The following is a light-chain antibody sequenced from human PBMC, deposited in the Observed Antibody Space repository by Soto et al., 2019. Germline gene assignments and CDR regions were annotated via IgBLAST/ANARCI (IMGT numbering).Light chain of an antibody. V-gene: IGKV1-5*03. CDR3: QHYNSYSGA. CDR2: KAS. J-gene: IGKJ1*01. CDR1: QTISSW. Sequence: DIQMTNCCSTLSGSVGTSFTISXXASQTISSWLAWYQQKPGKAPKLLIYKASTLKSGVPSRFSGSGSGTEFTLTISSLQPDDFAPYYCQHYNSYSGAFGQGAKVDIK.